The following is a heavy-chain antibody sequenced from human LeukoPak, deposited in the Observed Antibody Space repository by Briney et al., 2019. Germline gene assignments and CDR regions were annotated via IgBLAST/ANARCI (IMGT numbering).Heavy chain of an antibody. J-gene: IGHJ6*03. CDR1: GGSISSSNW. Sequence: SETLSLTCAVSGGSISSSNWWSWVHQPPGKGLEWIGEIYHSGSTNYNPSLKSRVTISVDTSKNQFSLKLSSVTAADTAVYYCARAGGHHPNRPNYYYYYMDVWGKGTTVTISS. V-gene: IGHV4-4*02. D-gene: IGHD4-23*01. CDR3: ARAGGHHPNRPNYYYYYMDV. CDR2: IYHSGST.